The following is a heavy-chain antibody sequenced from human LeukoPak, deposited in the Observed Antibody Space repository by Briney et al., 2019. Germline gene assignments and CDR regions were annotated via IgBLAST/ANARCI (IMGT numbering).Heavy chain of an antibody. J-gene: IGHJ4*02. CDR2: ISDSGGRT. V-gene: IGHV3-23*01. CDR1: GFIFSSYA. Sequence: GGSLRLSYAASGFIFSSYAMTWVRQAPGKGLEWVSSISDSGGRTYYADSVKGRFTISRDNSKNTLYLQMISLRAEDTAVYYCGKEAGNGWSYFDSWAQGTLVAVSS. CDR3: GKEAGNGWSYFDS. D-gene: IGHD6-19*01.